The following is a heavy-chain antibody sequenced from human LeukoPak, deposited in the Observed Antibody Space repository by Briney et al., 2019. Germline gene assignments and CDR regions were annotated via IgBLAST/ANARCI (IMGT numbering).Heavy chain of an antibody. CDR1: GFTFSAFG. CDR3: AREDYSDYYMDV. D-gene: IGHD4-11*01. CDR2: IRYVGNNE. V-gene: IGHV3-30*02. J-gene: IGHJ6*03. Sequence: PGGSLRLSCAASGFTFSAFGMHWVRQAPGKGLEWVAFIRYVGNNEYYADSVKGRFTISRDNSKNTLYLQMSSLRPEDTAVYYCAREDYSDYYMDVWGKGTTVTVPS.